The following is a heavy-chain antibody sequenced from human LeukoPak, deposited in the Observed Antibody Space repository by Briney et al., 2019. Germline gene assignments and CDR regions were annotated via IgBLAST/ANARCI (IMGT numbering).Heavy chain of an antibody. Sequence: GGSLRLSCAASGFTFRFYAMNWVRQGPGKGLEWVSILYGDGTTYYADSVKGRFTISRDNSKNTVYLQMNNLRVDDTAVYYCARDRNSNNWFFFWGQGTLVTVSS. CDR2: LYGDGTT. CDR3: ARDRNSNNWFFF. V-gene: IGHV3-66*01. CDR1: GFTFRFYA. J-gene: IGHJ4*02. D-gene: IGHD6-13*01.